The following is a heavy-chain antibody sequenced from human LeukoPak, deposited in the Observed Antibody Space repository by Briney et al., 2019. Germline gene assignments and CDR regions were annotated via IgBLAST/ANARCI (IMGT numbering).Heavy chain of an antibody. J-gene: IGHJ5*02. CDR1: GFTFSNAW. D-gene: IGHD5-18*01. CDR2: ISSSSSYI. V-gene: IGHV3-21*01. CDR3: ASWIPDNWFDP. Sequence: KTGGSLRLSCAASGFTFSNAWMNWVRRAPGKGLEWVSSISSSSSYIYYADSVKRRFTISRDNAKNSLYLQMNSLRAEDTAVYYCASWIPDNWFDPWGQGTLVTVSS.